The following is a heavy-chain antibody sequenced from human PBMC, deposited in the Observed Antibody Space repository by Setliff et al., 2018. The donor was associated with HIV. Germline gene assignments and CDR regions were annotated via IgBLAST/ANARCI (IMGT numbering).Heavy chain of an antibody. CDR3: AKAIRPAAAGTWLGPFDY. CDR2: ISCSGGTT. J-gene: IGHJ4*02. D-gene: IGHD6-13*01. Sequence: GGSLRLSCAASGFTFSSYAMGWVRQAPGKGLEWVSSISCSGGTTYYADSVKGRFTISRDSSKNTLYLQMNSLRAEDTAIYYCAKAIRPAAAGTWLGPFDYWGQGTLVTVSS. V-gene: IGHV3-23*01. CDR1: GFTFSSYA.